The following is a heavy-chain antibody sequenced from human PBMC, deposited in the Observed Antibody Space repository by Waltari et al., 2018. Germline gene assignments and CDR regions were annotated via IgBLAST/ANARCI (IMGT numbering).Heavy chain of an antibody. V-gene: IGHV4-34*01. CDR1: GGSFSGYY. J-gene: IGHJ5*02. Sequence: QVQLQQWGAGLLKPSETLSLTCAVYGGSFSGYYWSWIRQPPGKGLEWIGEINHSGSTNYNPSLKSRVTISVDTSKNQFSLKLSSVTAADTAVYYCARCANGLIDPWGQGTLVTVSS. CDR2: INHSGST. D-gene: IGHD2-8*01. CDR3: ARCANGLIDP.